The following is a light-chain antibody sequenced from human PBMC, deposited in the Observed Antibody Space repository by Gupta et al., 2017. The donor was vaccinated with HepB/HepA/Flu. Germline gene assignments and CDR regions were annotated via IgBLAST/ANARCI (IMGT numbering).Light chain of an antibody. CDR1: QSISTW. J-gene: IGKJ4*01. V-gene: IGKV1-5*03. CDR2: KAS. CDR3: QQYKDYPVT. Sequence: DIQMTQSPSTLSASVGDRVTITCRASQSISTWLAWYQQKPGKAPKLLIYKASSLESGVPSRVSGSGSGTEFTLTISSLQPDDFATYYCQQYKDYPVTFGGGTKVEIK.